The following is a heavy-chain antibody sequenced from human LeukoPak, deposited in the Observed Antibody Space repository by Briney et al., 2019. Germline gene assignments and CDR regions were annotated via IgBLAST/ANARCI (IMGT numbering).Heavy chain of an antibody. J-gene: IGHJ4*02. Sequence: PGGSLRLSCAASGFTFSSYAMSWVRQAPGKGLEWVSAISGSGGSTYNSDSVKGRFTISRDNSKNTLYLQMNSLRAEDTAVYYCAKRDSSLYRNYFDSWGQGTLVTVYS. CDR3: AKRDSSLYRNYFDS. V-gene: IGHV3-23*01. D-gene: IGHD3-16*02. CDR1: GFTFSSYA. CDR2: ISGSGGST.